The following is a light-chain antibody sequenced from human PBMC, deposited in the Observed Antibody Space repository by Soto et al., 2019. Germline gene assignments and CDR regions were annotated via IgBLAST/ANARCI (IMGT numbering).Light chain of an antibody. J-gene: IGLJ1*01. CDR1: SSNIGSIT. CDR3: AAWDDSLNGQV. V-gene: IGLV1-44*01. Sequence: QSVLTQPPSASGTPGQRVTISCSGSSSNIGSITVSWYQQLPGTAPNLLIYSNNQRPSGVPDRFSGSKSGTSASLAISGLQSEDEADYYCAAWDDSLNGQVFGTGTKLTVL. CDR2: SNN.